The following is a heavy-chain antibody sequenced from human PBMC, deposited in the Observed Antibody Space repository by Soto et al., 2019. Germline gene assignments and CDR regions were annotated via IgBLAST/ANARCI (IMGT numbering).Heavy chain of an antibody. CDR2: LSGTGGTT. CDR3: AKFFVETGGSSGWPWSFHF. CDR1: GFTFSSYA. Sequence: EVQLLESGGGLVQPGGSLRLSCAASGFTFSSYAMSWVRQAPGKGLEWVSALSGTGGTTYYADSVKVRFTIPRDNSRNTLHLQMNSLRAEDTAIYYCAKFFVETGGSSGWPWSFHFWGQGTLVTVS. V-gene: IGHV3-23*01. J-gene: IGHJ4*02. D-gene: IGHD6-25*01.